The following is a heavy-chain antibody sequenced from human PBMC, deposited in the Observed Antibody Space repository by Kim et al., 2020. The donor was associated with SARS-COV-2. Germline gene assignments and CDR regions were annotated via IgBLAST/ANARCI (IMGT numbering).Heavy chain of an antibody. CDR1: GYTFTSYG. D-gene: IGHD6-13*01. V-gene: IGHV1-18*01. CDR3: ATRGARQQPLDY. J-gene: IGHJ4*02. CDR2: ISAYNGNT. Sequence: ASVKVSCKASGYTFTSYGISWVRQAPGQGLEWMGWISAYNGNTNYAQKLQGRVTMTTDTSTSTAYTELRSLRSDDTAVYYCATRGARQQPLDYWGQGTLVTVSS.